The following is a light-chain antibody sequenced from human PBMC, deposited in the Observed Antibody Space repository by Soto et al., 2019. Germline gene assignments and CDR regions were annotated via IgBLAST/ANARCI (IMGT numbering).Light chain of an antibody. CDR2: GAS. J-gene: IGKJ1*01. CDR1: QSVSTK. V-gene: IGKV3-15*01. CDR3: QQHDQGWT. Sequence: EMVMTQSPATLSVSLGERATLSCRASQSVSTKLVWYQQKPGQAPRRLIYGASTRATGIPARFSGSGSGTEFTLTISSLQSEDFAVYSCQQHDQGWTFGQGTKVEIK.